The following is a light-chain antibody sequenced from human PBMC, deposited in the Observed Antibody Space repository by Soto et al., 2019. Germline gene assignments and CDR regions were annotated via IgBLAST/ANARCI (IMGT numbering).Light chain of an antibody. Sequence: QSALTQSPSASGSPGQSVTISCTGTSSDIGGYNSVSWYQQHPGKAPKVMIYDVSKRPSGVPDRFSGSKSGNTASLTVSALQAEDEADYYCSSYTDSGSFVVFGGGTKLTVL. CDR2: DVS. CDR1: SSDIGGYNS. CDR3: SSYTDSGSFVV. J-gene: IGLJ2*01. V-gene: IGLV2-8*01.